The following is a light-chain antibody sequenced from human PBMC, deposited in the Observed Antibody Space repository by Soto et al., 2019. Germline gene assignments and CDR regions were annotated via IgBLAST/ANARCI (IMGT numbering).Light chain of an antibody. Sequence: QSVLSQPGSVSGSPGQSITISCTGTSSDVGGYNYVSWYQQHPGKAPKLMIYDVSNRPSGVSNRFSGSKSGNTASLTISGLQAEDEADYYCSSYTSSSAQVFGTGTKVTVL. J-gene: IGLJ1*01. V-gene: IGLV2-14*01. CDR2: DVS. CDR3: SSYTSSSAQV. CDR1: SSDVGGYNY.